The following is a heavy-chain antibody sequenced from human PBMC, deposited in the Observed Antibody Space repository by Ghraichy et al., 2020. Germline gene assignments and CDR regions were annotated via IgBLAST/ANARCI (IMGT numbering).Heavy chain of an antibody. J-gene: IGHJ4*02. CDR1: GFTFSKYT. CDR2: IGASGGTT. Sequence: GGSLRLSCAASGFTFSKYTMNWVRQAPGKGLEWVSGIGASGGTTYYADSVKGRFTISRDNSKNTLYLQMNSLRAEDTAMYYCAKDQLWSVEARVFDDLGQVTPVTVSS. CDR3: AKDQLWSVEARVFDD. D-gene: IGHD5-18*01. V-gene: IGHV3-23*01.